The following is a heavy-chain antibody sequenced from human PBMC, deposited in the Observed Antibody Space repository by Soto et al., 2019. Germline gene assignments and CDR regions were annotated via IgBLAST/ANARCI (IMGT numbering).Heavy chain of an antibody. J-gene: IGHJ4*02. CDR3: TTGGYSSDYFDY. V-gene: IGHV4-39*01. CDR2: IYYSGST. Sequence: SETLSLTCTVSGGSISSSSYYWGWIRQPPGKGLEWIGSIYYSGSTYYNPSLKSRVTISVDTSKNQFSLKLSSVTAADTAVYYCTTGGYSSDYFDYWGQGTLVTVSS. CDR1: GGSISSSSYY. D-gene: IGHD5-18*01.